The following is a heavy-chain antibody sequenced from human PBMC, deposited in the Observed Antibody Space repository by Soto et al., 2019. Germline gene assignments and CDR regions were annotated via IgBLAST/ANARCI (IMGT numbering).Heavy chain of an antibody. CDR1: GFSLSTSGVG. D-gene: IGHD2-21*02. CDR2: IYWYDDK. Sequence: QITLKESGPTLVKPTQTLTLTCTFSGFSLSTSGVGVGWIRQPPGKALEWLALIYWYDDKRYTPSLKSRLTIPKDTSNDQLVLTMTNMDPVDTATYFCARHRSYCGGDCYPRPDYWGQGTLVTVSS. CDR3: ARHRSYCGGDCYPRPDY. J-gene: IGHJ4*02. V-gene: IGHV2-5*01.